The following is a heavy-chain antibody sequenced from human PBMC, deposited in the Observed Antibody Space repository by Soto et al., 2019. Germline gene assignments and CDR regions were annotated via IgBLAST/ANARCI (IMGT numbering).Heavy chain of an antibody. CDR1: GFTFSSYW. D-gene: IGHD3-10*01. CDR3: ARADSITMVREVTFDY. V-gene: IGHV3-7*01. Sequence: PGEFLKISCAASGFTFSSYWMSWVRQAPGKGLEWVANIKQDGSEKYYVDSVKGRFTISRDNAKNSLYLQMNSLRAEDTAVYYCARADSITMVREVTFDYWAQGPLVTVPS. CDR2: IKQDGSEK. J-gene: IGHJ4*02.